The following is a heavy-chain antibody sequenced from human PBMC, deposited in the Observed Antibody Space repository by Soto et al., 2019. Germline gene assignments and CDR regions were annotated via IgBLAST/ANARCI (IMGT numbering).Heavy chain of an antibody. CDR2: ISGSGGST. CDR1: GFTFSSYA. Sequence: PGGSLRLSCAASGFTFSSYAMSWVRQAPGKGLEWVSAISGSGGSTYYADSVKGRFTISRDNSKNTLYLQMNSLRAEDTAVYYCAKSGIGGSGYYYYYYMDVWGKGATVTVSS. J-gene: IGHJ6*03. CDR3: AKSGIGGSGYYYYYYMDV. D-gene: IGHD3-10*01. V-gene: IGHV3-23*01.